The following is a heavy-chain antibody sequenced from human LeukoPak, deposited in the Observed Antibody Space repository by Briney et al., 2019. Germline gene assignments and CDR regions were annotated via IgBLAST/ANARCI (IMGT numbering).Heavy chain of an antibody. D-gene: IGHD3-10*01. V-gene: IGHV3-23*01. CDR3: AYLWFGELLCGFDP. Sequence: PGESLRLSCAASGFTFSSYAMSWVRQSPGKGLEWVPTINTRGGITYYADSVKGRFTISRDNSKNTLYLQMNSLRAEDTAIYYCAYLWFGELLCGFDPWGQGTLATVSS. CDR2: INTRGGIT. CDR1: GFTFSSYA. J-gene: IGHJ5*02.